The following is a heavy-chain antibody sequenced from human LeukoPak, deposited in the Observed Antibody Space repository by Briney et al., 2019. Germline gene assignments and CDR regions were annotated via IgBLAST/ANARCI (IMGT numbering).Heavy chain of an antibody. J-gene: IGHJ6*02. D-gene: IGHD2-21*01. V-gene: IGHV3-33*01. Sequence: PGGSLRLSCAASGFTFSSYGMHWVRQAPGKGLEWVAVIWYDGSNKYYADSAKGRFTISRDNSKNTLYLQMNSLRAEDTAVYYCARDLGDGYYGMDVWGQGTTVTVSS. CDR3: ARDLGDGYYGMDV. CDR1: GFTFSSYG. CDR2: IWYDGSNK.